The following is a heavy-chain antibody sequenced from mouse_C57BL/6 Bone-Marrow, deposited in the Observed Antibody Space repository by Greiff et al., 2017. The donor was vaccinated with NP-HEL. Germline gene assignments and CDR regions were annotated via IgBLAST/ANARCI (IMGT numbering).Heavy chain of an antibody. CDR2: SRNKANDYTT. J-gene: IGHJ1*03. Sequence: EVQRVESGGGLVQSGRSLRLSCATSGFTFSDFYMEWVRQAPGKGLEWIAASRNKANDYTTEYSASVKGRFIVSRDTSQSILYLQMNALRAEDTAIYYCSRDALDWDFDVWGTGTTVTVSS. V-gene: IGHV7-1*01. CDR1: GFTFSDFY. CDR3: SRDALDWDFDV.